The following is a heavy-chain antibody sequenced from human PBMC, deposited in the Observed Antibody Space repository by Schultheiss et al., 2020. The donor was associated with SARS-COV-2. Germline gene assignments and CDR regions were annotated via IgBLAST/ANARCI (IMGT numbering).Heavy chain of an antibody. CDR2: IYHSGST. Sequence: SETLSLTCAVYGGSFSGYYWSWIRQPPGKGLEWNGYIYHSGSTYYNSSLKSLVTISVDTSKNQFSLKLSSVTAADTAVYYCARLGRSFFDYWGQGTLVTVSS. V-gene: IGHV4-59*01. J-gene: IGHJ4*02. CDR3: ARLGRSFFDY. CDR1: GGSFSGYY.